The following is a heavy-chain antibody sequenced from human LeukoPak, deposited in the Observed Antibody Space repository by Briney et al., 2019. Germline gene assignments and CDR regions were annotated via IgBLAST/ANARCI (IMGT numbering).Heavy chain of an antibody. D-gene: IGHD3-22*01. CDR2: MSSDGNAM. CDR1: GFTFTAYL. J-gene: IGHJ4*02. CDR3: VRESEYYFDHSASIDY. V-gene: IGHV3-30-3*01. Sequence: GGSLRLSCAASGFTFTAYLIHWVRQAPGKGLEWVAVMSSDGNAMFYADSVKGRFTISRDNSKNTLYLQMNSLRAEDTAVYYCVRESEYYFDHSASIDYWGQGTLVTVSS.